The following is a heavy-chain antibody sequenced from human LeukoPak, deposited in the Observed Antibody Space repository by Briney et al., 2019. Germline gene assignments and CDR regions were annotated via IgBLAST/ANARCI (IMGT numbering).Heavy chain of an antibody. Sequence: SETLSLTCTVSGGSISSYYWSWIRQPPGKGLEWIGYIYYSGSTNYNPSLKSRVTISVDTSKNQFSLKLSSVTAADTAVYYCARHSYGSWFDPWGQGTLVTVSS. J-gene: IGHJ5*02. CDR2: IYYSGST. CDR1: GGSISSYY. V-gene: IGHV4-59*08. D-gene: IGHD4-17*01. CDR3: ARHSYGSWFDP.